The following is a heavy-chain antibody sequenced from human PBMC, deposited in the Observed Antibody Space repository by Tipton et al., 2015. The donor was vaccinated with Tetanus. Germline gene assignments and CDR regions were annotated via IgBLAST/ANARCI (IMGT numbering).Heavy chain of an antibody. J-gene: IGHJ3*02. CDR3: AKGRTRYYYDSSGWLTNDAFDI. Sequence: TLSLTCAVSGGSTSSGGYSWSWIRQPPGKGLEWIGYIYHSGSTYYNPSLKSRVTISVGRSKNQFSLKLSSVTAADTAVYYCAKGRTRYYYDSSGWLTNDAFDIWGQGTMVTVSS. CDR2: IYHSGST. CDR1: GGSTSSGGYS. D-gene: IGHD3-22*01. V-gene: IGHV4-30-2*01.